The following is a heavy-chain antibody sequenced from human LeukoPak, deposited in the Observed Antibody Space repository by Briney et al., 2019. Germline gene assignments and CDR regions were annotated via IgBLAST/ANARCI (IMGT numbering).Heavy chain of an antibody. CDR3: ASSANIPGGPDY. J-gene: IGHJ4*02. Sequence: GASLKISCNGSGYSFTSYCIGWVRQMPGKALDRMGIIYPGDSDTRYSPSFQGQVTISADKSISTAYLQWSSLKASDTAMYYCASSANIPGGPDYWGQGTLVTVSS. CDR2: IYPGDSDT. D-gene: IGHD2-21*01. CDR1: GYSFTSYC. V-gene: IGHV5-51*01.